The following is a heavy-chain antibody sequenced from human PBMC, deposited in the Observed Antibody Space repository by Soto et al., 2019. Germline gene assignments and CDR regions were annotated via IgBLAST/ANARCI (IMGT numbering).Heavy chain of an antibody. CDR3: AKDPYYYDSSGYYLYYGMDV. CDR1: ELHFSNYA. J-gene: IGHJ6*02. D-gene: IGHD3-22*01. V-gene: IGHV3-23*01. Sequence: PGGSQSVPERSSELHFSNYAMSWSRQTTGKGVEWVSAISGSGGSTYYADSVKGRFTISRDNSKNTLYLQMNSLRAEDTAVYYCAKDPYYYDSSGYYLYYGMDVWGQGTKVTVSS. CDR2: ISGSGGST.